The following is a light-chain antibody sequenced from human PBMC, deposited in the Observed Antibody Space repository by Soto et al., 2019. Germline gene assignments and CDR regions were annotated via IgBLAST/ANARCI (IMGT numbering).Light chain of an antibody. J-gene: IGLJ1*01. CDR3: CSYAGRSILV. CDR2: EGT. Sequence: QSVLTQPASVSGSPGQSITISCTGTSSDVGGYNLVSWYQQHPGRAPKLIIYEGTKRPSGVSDRFSVSKSGNTASLTISGLQADDEAHYHCCSYAGRSILVFGTGTKVTVL. CDR1: SSDVGGYNL. V-gene: IGLV2-23*01.